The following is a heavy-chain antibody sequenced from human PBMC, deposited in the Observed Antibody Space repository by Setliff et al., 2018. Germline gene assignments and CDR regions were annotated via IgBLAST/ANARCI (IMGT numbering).Heavy chain of an antibody. CDR2: IKQDGSEK. J-gene: IGHJ4*02. CDR3: VRDGGEY. CDR1: GFTFSSYA. D-gene: IGHD3-16*01. V-gene: IGHV3-7*01. Sequence: GGSLRLSCAASGFTFSSYAMSWVRQAPGKGLEWVANIKQDGSEKYYVDSVKGRFTISRDNAKNSLYLQMNSLRAEDTAVYYCVRDGGEYWGQGTLVTVSS.